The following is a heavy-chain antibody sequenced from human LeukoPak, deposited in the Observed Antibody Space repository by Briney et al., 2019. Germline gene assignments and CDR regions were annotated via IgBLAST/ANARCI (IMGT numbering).Heavy chain of an antibody. D-gene: IGHD2-15*01. V-gene: IGHV3-21*01. J-gene: IGHJ4*02. CDR1: GFTFSSYS. Sequence: GGSLRLSCAASGFTFSSYSMNWVRQAPGKGLEWVSSISSSSSYIYYADSVKGRFTISRDNAKNSLYLQMNSLRAEDTAVYYCARAAGYCSGGSCYFYYFDYWGQGTLVTVSS. CDR3: ARAAGYCSGGSCYFYYFDY. CDR2: ISSSSSYI.